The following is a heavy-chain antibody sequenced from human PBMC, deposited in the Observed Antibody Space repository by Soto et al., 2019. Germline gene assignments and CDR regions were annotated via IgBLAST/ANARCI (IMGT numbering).Heavy chain of an antibody. CDR3: ATGSRDGSIAARPVYYYYYMDV. V-gene: IGHV1-24*01. CDR1: GYTLTELS. CDR2: FDPEDGET. Sequence: ASVKVSCKVSGYTLTELSMHWVRQAPGKGLEWMGGFDPEDGETIYAQKFQGRVTMTEDTSTDTAYMELSSLRSEDTAVYYCATGSRDGSIAARPVYYYYYMDVWGKGATVTVSS. J-gene: IGHJ6*03. D-gene: IGHD6-6*01.